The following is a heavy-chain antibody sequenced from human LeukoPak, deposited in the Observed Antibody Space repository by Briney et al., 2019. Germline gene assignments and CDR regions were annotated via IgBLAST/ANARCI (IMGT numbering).Heavy chain of an antibody. V-gene: IGHV3-30*04. CDR3: AREIIIVRGVNY. CDR1: GFTFGTYA. D-gene: IGHD3-10*01. Sequence: GGFLRLSCAASGFTFGTYAMHWVRQAPGKGLEWVAFISYDGSNTYYADSVKGRFTISRDNSKNTLYLQMNSLRAEDTAAYFCAREIIIVRGVNYWGQGTLVTVSS. J-gene: IGHJ4*02. CDR2: ISYDGSNT.